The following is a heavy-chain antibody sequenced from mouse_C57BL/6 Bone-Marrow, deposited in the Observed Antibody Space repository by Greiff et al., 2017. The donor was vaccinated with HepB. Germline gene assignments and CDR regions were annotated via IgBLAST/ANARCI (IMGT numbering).Heavy chain of an antibody. CDR1: GYTFTSYW. D-gene: IGHD2-5*01. CDR3: ARQAYYSKGYFDY. V-gene: IGHV1-69*01. J-gene: IGHJ2*01. CDR2: IDPSDSYT. Sequence: QVQLQQPGAELVMPGASVKLSCKASGYTFTSYWMHWVKQRPGQGLEWIGEIDPSDSYTNYNQKFKGKSTLTVDKSSSTAYMQLSSLTSEDSAVYYCARQAYYSKGYFDYWGQGTTLTVSS.